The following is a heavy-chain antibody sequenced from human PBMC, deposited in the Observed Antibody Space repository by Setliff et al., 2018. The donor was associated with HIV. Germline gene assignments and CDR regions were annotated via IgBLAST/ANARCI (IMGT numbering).Heavy chain of an antibody. D-gene: IGHD6-19*01. CDR3: ARGWSSGWYNWFDP. CDR1: GGSISSGGHY. Sequence: PSETLSLTCTVSGGSISSGGHYWSWIRQPPGKGLDWIGYIYYSGSTNYNPSLKSRVTISVDTSRNQFSLNLSSMTAADTAVYYCARGWSSGWYNWFDPWGQGTLVTVSS. V-gene: IGHV4-61*08. CDR2: IYYSGST. J-gene: IGHJ5*02.